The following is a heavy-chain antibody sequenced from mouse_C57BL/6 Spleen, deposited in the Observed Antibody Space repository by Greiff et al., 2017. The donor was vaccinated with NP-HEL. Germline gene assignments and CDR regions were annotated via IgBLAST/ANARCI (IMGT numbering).Heavy chain of an antibody. V-gene: IGHV2-9-1*01. CDR2: IWTGGGT. Sequence: QVQLKESGPGLVAPSQSLSITCTVSGFSLTSYAISWVRQPPGKGLEWLGVIWTGGGTNYNSALKSRLSISKDNSKSQVYLKMNSLQTDDTARYDCARNAATLLVSSYAMDYWGQGTSVTVSS. CDR3: ARNAATLLVSSYAMDY. J-gene: IGHJ4*01. CDR1: GFSLTSYA. D-gene: IGHD1-1*01.